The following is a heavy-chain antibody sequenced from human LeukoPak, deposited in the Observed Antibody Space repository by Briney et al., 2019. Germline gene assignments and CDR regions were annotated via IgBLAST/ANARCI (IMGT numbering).Heavy chain of an antibody. CDR2: INSDGGTT. J-gene: IGHJ4*02. CDR1: GFTFGTYW. Sequence: PGGSLRLSCGAFGFTFGTYWMHWVRQAPGKGLVWVSGINSDGGTTTYADSVKGRFTISRDNAKNTLYLQMNNLRAEDTAIYYCATDSYVSGSYYRLFYWGQGTLVTVSS. CDR3: ATDSYVSGSYYRLFY. D-gene: IGHD3-10*01. V-gene: IGHV3-74*01.